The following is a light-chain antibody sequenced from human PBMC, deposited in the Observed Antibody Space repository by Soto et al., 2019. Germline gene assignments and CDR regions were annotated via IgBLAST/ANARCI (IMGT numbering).Light chain of an antibody. J-gene: IGLJ1*01. CDR1: CSDVGGYNY. V-gene: IGLV2-11*01. CDR2: DVS. Sequence: QSVLTHPRSVSGSPGQSVTISCPGTCSDVGGYNYVSWYQQHPGKAPKLMIYDVSKRPSGVPDRFSGSKSGNTASLTISGLQAEDEADYYCCSYAGSYVFGTGTKVTVL. CDR3: CSYAGSYV.